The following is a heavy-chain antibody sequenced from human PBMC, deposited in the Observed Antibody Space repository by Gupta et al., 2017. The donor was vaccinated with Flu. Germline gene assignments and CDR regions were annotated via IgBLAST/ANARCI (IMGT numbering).Heavy chain of an antibody. Sequence: QVQLVESGGGAVQPGRSLRLSCAASGFTFSTYVMHWVRQAPGKGLEWVALIWYDGSSKYYVDSVKARFTISRDNSKNMLYLQISSLRAEDTAVYYCARTVSSSTRLLYGMDVWGQGTTVTVSS. CDR1: GFTFSTYV. V-gene: IGHV3-33*01. CDR3: ARTVSSSTRLLYGMDV. J-gene: IGHJ6*02. CDR2: IWYDGSSK. D-gene: IGHD2-2*01.